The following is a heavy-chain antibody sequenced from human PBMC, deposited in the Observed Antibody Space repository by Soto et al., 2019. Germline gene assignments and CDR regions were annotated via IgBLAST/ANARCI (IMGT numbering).Heavy chain of an antibody. CDR3: AGDIGYCSGGSCYGYFHY. D-gene: IGHD2-15*01. CDR1: GGSISSGDYY. V-gene: IGHV4-30-4*01. Sequence: TLSLTCAVSGGSISSGDYYWVWIRHPPGKGLEWTGYIYYSGSTYYNPSLKRRVTISVDTSKNQFSLQLSSVTAADTAVYYCAGDIGYCSGGSCYGYFHYWGQGTLVPVSS. CDR2: IYYSGST. J-gene: IGHJ4*02.